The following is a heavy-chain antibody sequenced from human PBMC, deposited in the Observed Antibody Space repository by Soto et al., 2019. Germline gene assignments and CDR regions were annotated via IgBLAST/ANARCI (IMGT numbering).Heavy chain of an antibody. D-gene: IGHD5-18*01. J-gene: IGHJ4*02. CDR1: GFTFTRYG. CDR2: ISYDGGLQ. V-gene: IGHV3-30*03. Sequence: QAHLVESGGGVVQPGRSLRLSCAASGFTFTRYGMHWVRQAPGMRLEWVAVISYDGGLQHYADSVKGRFTISRDNSKNMVLLQMNSLRPEDTAVYYCVSDRGYGHASVPYSWGQGTLVSVSS. CDR3: VSDRGYGHASVPYS.